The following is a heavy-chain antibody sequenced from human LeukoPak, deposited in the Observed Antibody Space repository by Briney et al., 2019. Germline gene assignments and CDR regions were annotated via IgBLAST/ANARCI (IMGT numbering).Heavy chain of an antibody. V-gene: IGHV4-34*01. CDR2: INHSGST. Sequence: SETLSLTCAVYGGSFRGYYWSGIREPPGKGVECGGEINHSGSTNYNPSLKSRVTISVDTSKNQFSLKLSSVTAPDTAVYYFARIGRITMVRGVIPQSYFDYWGQGTLVTVSS. D-gene: IGHD3-10*01. CDR3: ARIGRITMVRGVIPQSYFDY. J-gene: IGHJ4*02. CDR1: GGSFRGYY.